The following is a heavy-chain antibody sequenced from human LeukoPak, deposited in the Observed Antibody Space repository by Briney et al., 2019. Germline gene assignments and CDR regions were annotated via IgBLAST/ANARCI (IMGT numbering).Heavy chain of an antibody. D-gene: IGHD6-6*01. Sequence: PGGSLRLSCAASGFTFSSYWMHWVRQAPGKGLVWVSRINSDGSSTSYADSVKGRFTISRDNAKNTLYLQMNSLRAEDTAVSYCARDGSDHSSSSHYTFDYWGQGTLVTVSS. CDR3: ARDGSDHSSSSHYTFDY. CDR1: GFTFSSYW. CDR2: INSDGSST. V-gene: IGHV3-74*01. J-gene: IGHJ4*02.